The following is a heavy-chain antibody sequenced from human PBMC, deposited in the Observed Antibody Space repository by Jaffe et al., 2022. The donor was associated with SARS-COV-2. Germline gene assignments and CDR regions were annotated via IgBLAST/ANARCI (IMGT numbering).Heavy chain of an antibody. CDR1: GFAFNTYW. CDR3: ARDTGYSSAL. Sequence: EVQLVESGGGLVQPGGSLRLSCAASGFAFNTYWMHWVRQAPGKGLVWVALIKSDGSSTTYADSVKGRFTISRDNAKNMLYLQMNSLRAEDTAVYYCARDTGYSSALWGQGTLVTVPS. V-gene: IGHV3-74*01. D-gene: IGHD5-18*01. J-gene: IGHJ4*02. CDR2: IKSDGSST.